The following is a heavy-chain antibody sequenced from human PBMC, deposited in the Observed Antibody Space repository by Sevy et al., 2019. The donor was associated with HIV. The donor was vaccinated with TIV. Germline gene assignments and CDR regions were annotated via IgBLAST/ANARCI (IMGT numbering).Heavy chain of an antibody. Sequence: ASVKVSGKTTGYIFSDYNMHWVRQAPGQGLEWMALINPNSGVTIYAHNFRGRVSVTRDTSMSTAYMELSGLTSDDTAVYYCGREDINAPRTLLSFDIWGQGTMVTVSS. J-gene: IGHJ3*02. CDR3: GREDINAPRTLLSFDI. CDR2: INPNSGVT. V-gene: IGHV1-2*06. D-gene: IGHD3-3*01. CDR1: GYIFSDYN.